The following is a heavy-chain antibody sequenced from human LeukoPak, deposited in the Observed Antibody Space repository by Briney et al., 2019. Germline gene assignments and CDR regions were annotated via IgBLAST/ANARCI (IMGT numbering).Heavy chain of an antibody. J-gene: IGHJ4*02. V-gene: IGHV4-39*01. CDR1: GGSISRSRYY. Sequence: PSETLSLTCTASGGSISRSRYYWGWIRQPPGKGLEWIGSIYYSGSTYYHPSLKSRVTISVDTSKSQFSLKLSSVTAADTAVYYCAPVILNGPFDFWGQGTLVTVSS. CDR3: APVILNGPFDF. CDR2: IYYSGST. D-gene: IGHD3-9*01.